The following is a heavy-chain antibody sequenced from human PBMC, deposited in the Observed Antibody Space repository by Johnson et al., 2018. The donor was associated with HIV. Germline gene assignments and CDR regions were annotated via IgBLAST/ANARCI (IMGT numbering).Heavy chain of an antibody. Sequence: VQLVESGGGVVQPGRSLRLSCAASGFTFSSYGMHWVRQAPGKGLEWVAVISYDGSNKYYPGSVKGRFTIARENAKNSLYLQMNSLRAGDTAVYYCARWGTVTTDAFDIWGQGTMVTVSS. D-gene: IGHD4-17*01. J-gene: IGHJ3*02. V-gene: IGHV3-33*05. CDR3: ARWGTVTTDAFDI. CDR2: ISYDGSNK. CDR1: GFTFSSYG.